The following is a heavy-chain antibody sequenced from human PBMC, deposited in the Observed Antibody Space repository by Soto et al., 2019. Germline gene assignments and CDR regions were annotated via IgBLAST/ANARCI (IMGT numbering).Heavy chain of an antibody. CDR2: ISYDGSNK. CDR3: AKASLVVVVAATVDY. J-gene: IGHJ4*02. Sequence: PGGSLTLSCAASGFTFSSYCMHWVRQAPGKGLEWVAVISYDGSNKYYADSVKGRFTISRENSKNTLYLQMNSRRAEDTAVYYCAKASLVVVVAATVDYWGQGTLVTVSS. D-gene: IGHD2-15*01. V-gene: IGHV3-30*18. CDR1: GFTFSSYC.